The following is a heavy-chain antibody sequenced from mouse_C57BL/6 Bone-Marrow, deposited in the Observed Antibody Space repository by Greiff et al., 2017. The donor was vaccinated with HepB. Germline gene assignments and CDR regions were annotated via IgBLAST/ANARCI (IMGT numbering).Heavy chain of an antibody. CDR2: IYPVSGET. CDR1: GYTFTDHI. V-gene: IGHV1-11*01. D-gene: IGHD2-5*01. CDR3: FYSNYGWFYAMDY. J-gene: IGHJ4*01. Sequence: QVQLQQSGAELVRPGASVTLSCKASGYTFTDHIMNWVKQRPGQGLEWIGRIYPVSGETNYNQKFMGKATFSVDRSSSTVYMVLNSLTSEDPAVYYCFYSNYGWFYAMDYWGQGTSVTVSS.